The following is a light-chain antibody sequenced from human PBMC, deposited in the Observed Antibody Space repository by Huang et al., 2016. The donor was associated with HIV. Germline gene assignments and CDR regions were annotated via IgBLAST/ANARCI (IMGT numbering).Light chain of an antibody. V-gene: IGKV2-28*01. Sequence: DIVMIQSPLSLPVTPGEPATISCRSSQSLLHTNACNYLDWYLQKPGQSPQLLIYLGASRASGVPDRFSGGGAGTRFSLNISRVEAEDAGIYYCMEALKTPYTFGQGTKLEIK. CDR2: LGA. CDR1: QSLLHTNACNY. CDR3: MEALKTPYT. J-gene: IGKJ2*01.